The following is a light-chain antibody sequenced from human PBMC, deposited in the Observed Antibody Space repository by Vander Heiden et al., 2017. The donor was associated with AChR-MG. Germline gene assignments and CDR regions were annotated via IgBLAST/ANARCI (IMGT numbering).Light chain of an antibody. J-gene: IGLJ3*02. CDR2: GTT. V-gene: IGLV1-40*01. CDR3: QSYDRSLGAWV. CDR1: SSNIGAGYD. Sequence: QSVLTPPPSVSGAPGQRITISCTGSSSNIGAGYDVNWYQQLPGTAPKLLIYGTTNRPSGVPDRFSGSRSATSSSLAITGLQAEDETDYYCQSYDRSLGAWVFGGGTKLTVL.